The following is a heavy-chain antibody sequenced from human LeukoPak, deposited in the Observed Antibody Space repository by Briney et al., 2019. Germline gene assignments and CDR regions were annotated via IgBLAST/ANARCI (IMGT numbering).Heavy chain of an antibody. CDR3: ARDSLLGWFDP. V-gene: IGHV3-74*01. CDR2: INSDGSST. Sequence: PGGSLRLSCAASGFTFSSYWMHWVRQAPGKGLVWVSRINSDGSSTSYADSVKGRFTISRDNAKNSLYLQMNSLRAEDTAVYYCARDSLLGWFDPWGQGTLVTVSS. J-gene: IGHJ5*02. D-gene: IGHD2-15*01. CDR1: GFTFSSYW.